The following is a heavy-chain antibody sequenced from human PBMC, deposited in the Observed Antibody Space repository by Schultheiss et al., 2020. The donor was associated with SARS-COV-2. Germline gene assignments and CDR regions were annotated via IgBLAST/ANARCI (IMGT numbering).Heavy chain of an antibody. D-gene: IGHD6-6*01. Sequence: SQTLSLTCTVSGGSISSGGYYWSWIRQHPGKGLEWIGEINHSGSTNYNPSLQSRVTMSIDTSKNQFSLKLSSVTAADTAVYYCARHGPYSSSPDAFDIWGQGTMVTVAS. V-gene: IGHV4-61*08. CDR2: INHSGST. CDR3: ARHGPYSSSPDAFDI. CDR1: GGSISSGGYY. J-gene: IGHJ3*02.